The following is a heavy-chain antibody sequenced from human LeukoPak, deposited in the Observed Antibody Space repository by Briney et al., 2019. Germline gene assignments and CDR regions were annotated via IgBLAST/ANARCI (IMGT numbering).Heavy chain of an antibody. J-gene: IGHJ4*02. CDR2: ISSSSSYI. D-gene: IGHD1-26*01. V-gene: IGHV3-21*01. Sequence: GGSPRLSCAASGFTFSSYSMNWVRQAPGKGLEWVSSISSSSSYIYYADSVKGRFTISRDNAKNSLYLQMNSLRAEDTAVYYCASLQQGATRGLFDYWGQGTLVTVSS. CDR3: ASLQQGATRGLFDY. CDR1: GFTFSSYS.